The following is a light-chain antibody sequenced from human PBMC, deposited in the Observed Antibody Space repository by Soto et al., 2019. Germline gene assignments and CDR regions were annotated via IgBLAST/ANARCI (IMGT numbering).Light chain of an antibody. CDR2: AAS. CDR1: QDIENL. CDR3: PQHHNFPFA. Sequence: DIQMTQSPSSLSASVGDRVTITCRSSQDIENLLGWYQQKPGKAPKPLMYAASTLESGVPSRFSGSGSSSEFSLTTSSLQPEDFETEYCPQHHNFPFAFGPGTKVDIK. J-gene: IGKJ3*01. V-gene: IGKV1-17*01.